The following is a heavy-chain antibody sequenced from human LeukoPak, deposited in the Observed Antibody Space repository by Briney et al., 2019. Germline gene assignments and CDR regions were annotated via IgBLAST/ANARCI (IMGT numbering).Heavy chain of an antibody. V-gene: IGHV3-30*18. Sequence: PGRSLILSCAASGFTFSSYGMHWVRQAPGKGLEWVAVISYDGSNKYYADSVKGRFTISRDNSKNTLYLQMNSLRAEDTAVYYCAKDRAGVVVPAAWDLDYWGQETLVTVSS. CDR1: GFTFSSYG. CDR2: ISYDGSNK. CDR3: AKDRAGVVVPAAWDLDY. D-gene: IGHD2-2*01. J-gene: IGHJ4*02.